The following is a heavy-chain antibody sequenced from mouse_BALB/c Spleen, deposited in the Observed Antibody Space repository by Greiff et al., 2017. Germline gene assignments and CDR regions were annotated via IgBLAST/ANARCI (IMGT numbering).Heavy chain of an antibody. CDR2: ISSGGSYT. D-gene: IGHD2-2*01. V-gene: IGHV5-6-4*01. CDR1: GFTFSSYT. CDR3: TRDDGGYGAMDY. Sequence: EVHLVESGGGLVKPGGSLKLSCAASGFTFSSYTMSWVRQTPEKRLEWVATISSGGSYTYYPDSVKGRFTISRDNAKNTLYLQMSSLKSEDTAMYYCTRDDGGYGAMDYWGQGTSVTVSS. J-gene: IGHJ4*01.